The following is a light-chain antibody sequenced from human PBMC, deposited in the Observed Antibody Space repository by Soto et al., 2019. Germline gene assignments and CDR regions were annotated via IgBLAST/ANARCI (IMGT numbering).Light chain of an antibody. Sequence: SYELTQPPSVSVSPGQTARITCSGDALPKQYAYWYQQKPGQAPVLVIYKDSERPSGIPERFSGSSSGTTVTLTISGVQAEDEADYYCQSADSSGTYEVFGGGTKLPS. CDR2: KDS. CDR3: QSADSSGTYEV. V-gene: IGLV3-25*03. J-gene: IGLJ2*01. CDR1: ALPKQY.